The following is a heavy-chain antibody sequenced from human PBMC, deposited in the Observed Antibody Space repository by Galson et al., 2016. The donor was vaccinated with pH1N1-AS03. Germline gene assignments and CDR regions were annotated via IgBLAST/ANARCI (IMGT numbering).Heavy chain of an antibody. CDR1: GFTLSNYW. Sequence: SLRLSCAASGFTLSNYWMRWVRQAPGKGLEWVANIKQDGSAKQYVDSVKGRFTISRDNAKNSPYLQMNSLRAEDTAVYFCTRENRGASDYWGQGTLVTVSS. D-gene: IGHD3-10*01. V-gene: IGHV3-7*01. CDR3: TRENRGASDY. J-gene: IGHJ4*02. CDR2: IKQDGSAK.